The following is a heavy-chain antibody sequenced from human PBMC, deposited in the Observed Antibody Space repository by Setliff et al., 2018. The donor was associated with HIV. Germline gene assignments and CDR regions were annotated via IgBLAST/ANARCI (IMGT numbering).Heavy chain of an antibody. J-gene: IGHJ6*03. D-gene: IGHD5-18*01. CDR1: GFTFSSYS. CDR2: ISSSSSYI. Sequence: PGGSLRLSCAASGFTFSSYSMNWVRQAPGKGLEWVSSISSSSSYIYYADSVKGRFTISRDNGKNSLYLQMNSLRAEDTAVYYCASSGYNYGGYYMDVWGKGTTVTVSS. CDR3: ASSGYNYGGYYMDV. V-gene: IGHV3-21*04.